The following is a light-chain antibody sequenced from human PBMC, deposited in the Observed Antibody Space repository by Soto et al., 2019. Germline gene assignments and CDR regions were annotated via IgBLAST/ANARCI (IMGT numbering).Light chain of an antibody. J-gene: IGLJ2*01. Sequence: ALTQPASVSGSPGQSIAISCTGTSSDVGGYNFVSWYQQHPGKAPKLMIYDVSNRPSGVSNRFSGSKSGNTASLTISGLQAEDEADYYCSSYSGSSTLVVFGGGTKVTVL. CDR1: SSDVGGYNF. CDR2: DVS. CDR3: SSYSGSSTLVV. V-gene: IGLV2-14*03.